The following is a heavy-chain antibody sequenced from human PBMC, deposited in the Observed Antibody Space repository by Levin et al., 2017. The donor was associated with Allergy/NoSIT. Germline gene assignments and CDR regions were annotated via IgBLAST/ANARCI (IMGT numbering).Heavy chain of an antibody. V-gene: IGHV3-15*01. D-gene: IGHD6-19*01. Sequence: GESLKISCAASGFSLSNSWMNWVRQAPGKGLEWIGRITSKPDGAATDYAAPLKGRFTISRDDSTNTLYLQMNSLKVEDTAIYYCTTQFQWWGQGTLVSVSS. J-gene: IGHJ4*02. CDR2: ITSKPDGAAT. CDR1: GFSLSNSW. CDR3: TTQFQW.